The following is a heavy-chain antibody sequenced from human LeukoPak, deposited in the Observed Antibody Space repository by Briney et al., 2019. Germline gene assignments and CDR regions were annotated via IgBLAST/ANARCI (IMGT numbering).Heavy chain of an antibody. CDR2: INHGGCT. V-gene: IGHV4-34*01. Sequence: SETLSLTCAVYGGSFSGDFWSWIRQSPGKGLEWIGEINHGGCTTYNPSLQSRVTISVDTSKNQFSLKLTSVTAADTAVYYCARVATRVDYWGQGTLVTVSS. J-gene: IGHJ4*02. CDR1: GGSFSGDF. CDR3: ARVATRVDY. D-gene: IGHD5-12*01.